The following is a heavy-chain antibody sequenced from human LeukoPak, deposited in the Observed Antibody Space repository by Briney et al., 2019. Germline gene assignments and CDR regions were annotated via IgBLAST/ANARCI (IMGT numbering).Heavy chain of an antibody. CDR2: ISAYNGNT. CDR3: ARDPIFGRDDAFDI. Sequence: AAVKVSCKASGYIFTSYGISWVRQAPGQGLEWMGWISAYNGNTNYAQKLQGRVTMTTDTSTSTAYMELRSLRSDDTAVYYCARDPIFGRDDAFDIWGQGTMVTVSS. V-gene: IGHV1-18*01. D-gene: IGHD3-10*02. J-gene: IGHJ3*02. CDR1: GYIFTSYG.